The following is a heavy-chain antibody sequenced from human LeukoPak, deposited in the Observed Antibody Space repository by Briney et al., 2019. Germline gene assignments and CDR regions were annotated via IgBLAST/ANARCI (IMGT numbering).Heavy chain of an antibody. Sequence: SETLSLTCTVSGGSISSHYWSWIRQPPGKGLEWIGYIYYSGSTNYNPSLKSRVTISVDTSKNQFSLKLSSVTAADTAVYYCAREPRLGGFDYWGQGTLVTVSS. CDR2: IYYSGST. CDR3: AREPRLGGFDY. D-gene: IGHD3-16*01. CDR1: GGSISSHY. J-gene: IGHJ4*02. V-gene: IGHV4-59*11.